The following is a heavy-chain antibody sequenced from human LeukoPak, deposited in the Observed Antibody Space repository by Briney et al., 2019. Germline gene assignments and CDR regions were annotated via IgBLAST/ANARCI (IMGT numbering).Heavy chain of an antibody. J-gene: IGHJ3*02. CDR1: GYTFTGYY. V-gene: IGHV1-2*02. D-gene: IGHD6-13*01. CDR3: ARGETEETGTRPDAFDI. CDR2: INPNSGGT. Sequence: GGSVKVSCKASGYTFTGYYMHWVRQAPGQGLEWMGWINPNSGGTKYAQKFQGRVTMTWDTSISTAYMELTRLRSDDTAVYYCARGETEETGTRPDAFDIWGQGTMVTVSS.